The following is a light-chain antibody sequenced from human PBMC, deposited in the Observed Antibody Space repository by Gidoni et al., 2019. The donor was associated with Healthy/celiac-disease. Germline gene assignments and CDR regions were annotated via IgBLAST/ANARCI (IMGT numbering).Light chain of an antibody. Sequence: EIVFTQSPGTLSLSPGERATLSCRASQSVSSSYLAWYQQKPGQAPRLLIYGASSRATGIPDRFSGSGSGTDFTLTISRLEPEDFAGYDGQKYGSSPPTWTFGQGTKVEIK. V-gene: IGKV3-20*01. CDR3: QKYGSSPPTWT. CDR1: QSVSSSY. J-gene: IGKJ1*01. CDR2: GAS.